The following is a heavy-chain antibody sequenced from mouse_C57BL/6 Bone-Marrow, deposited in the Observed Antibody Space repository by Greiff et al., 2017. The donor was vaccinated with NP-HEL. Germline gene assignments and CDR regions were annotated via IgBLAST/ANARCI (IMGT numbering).Heavy chain of an antibody. Sequence: QVQLKQPGAELVKPGASVKLSCKASGYTFTSYWMHWVKQRPGQGLEWIGLIHPNSGSTNYNEKFKSKATLTVDKSSSTAYMQLSSLTSEDSAVYYCASGGYYGNYGYFDVWGTGTTVTVSS. CDR3: ASGGYYGNYGYFDV. V-gene: IGHV1-64*01. D-gene: IGHD2-1*01. CDR2: IHPNSGST. CDR1: GYTFTSYW. J-gene: IGHJ1*03.